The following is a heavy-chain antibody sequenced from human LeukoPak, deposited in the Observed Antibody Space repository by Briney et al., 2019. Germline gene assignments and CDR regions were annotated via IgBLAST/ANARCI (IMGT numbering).Heavy chain of an antibody. J-gene: IGHJ5*02. CDR3: ARGGNYWPQWWFDP. V-gene: IGHV4-39*07. D-gene: IGHD1-26*01. CDR2: IYYTGST. CDR1: GDSISSSRSY. Sequence: SETLSLTCTVSGDSISSSRSYWGWIRQPPGKGLEWIGSIYYTGSTGYNPSLKSRVTMSLDASKNQFSLELNSVTPADTAVYYCARGGNYWPQWWFDPWGRGTLVSVSS.